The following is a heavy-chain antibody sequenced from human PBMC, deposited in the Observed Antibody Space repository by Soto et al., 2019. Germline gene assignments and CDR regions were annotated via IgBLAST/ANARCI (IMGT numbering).Heavy chain of an antibody. CDR3: AKSVDTAMAPLDY. V-gene: IGHV3-30*18. CDR1: GFTFSSYG. CDR2: ISYDGGNK. D-gene: IGHD5-18*01. Sequence: GGSLRLSCAASGFTFSSYGIHWVRQAPGKGLEWVAVISYDGGNKHYADSVQGRFTISRDNSKNTLYLQMNSLRAEDTAVYYCAKSVDTAMAPLDYWGQGTLVTVSS. J-gene: IGHJ4*02.